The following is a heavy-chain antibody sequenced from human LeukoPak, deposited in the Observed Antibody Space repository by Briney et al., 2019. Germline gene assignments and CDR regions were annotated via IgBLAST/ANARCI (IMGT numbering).Heavy chain of an antibody. CDR2: IYYSGST. CDR1: GGSISSSSYY. D-gene: IGHD2-2*01. J-gene: IGHJ5*02. Sequence: SETLSLTCTVSGGSISSSSYYWGWIRQPPGKGLEWIGSIYYSGSTYYNPSLKSRVTISVDTSKNQFSLKLSSVTAADTAVYYCARDGSSTSSLNWFDPWGQGTLVTVSS. CDR3: ARDGSSTSSLNWFDP. V-gene: IGHV4-39*07.